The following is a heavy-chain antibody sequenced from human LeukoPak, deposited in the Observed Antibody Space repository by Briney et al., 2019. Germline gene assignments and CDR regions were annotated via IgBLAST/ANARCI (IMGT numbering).Heavy chain of an antibody. D-gene: IGHD3-22*01. CDR1: GFTFDDYA. CDR2: ISWNSGSI. V-gene: IGHV3-9*01. Sequence: GGSLRLSCAASGFTFDDYAMHWVRQAPGKGLEWVSGISWNSGSIGYADSVKGRFTISRDNSKNTLYLQMNSLRAEDTAVYYCAKVRRYDSGGYYPLTPPLNWGHGTLVTVSS. J-gene: IGHJ4*01. CDR3: AKVRRYDSGGYYPLTPPLN.